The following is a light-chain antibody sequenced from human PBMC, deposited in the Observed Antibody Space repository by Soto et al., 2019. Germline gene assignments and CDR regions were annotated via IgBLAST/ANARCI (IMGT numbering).Light chain of an antibody. V-gene: IGLV2-14*01. CDR2: DVS. CDR1: RSDVGGYNY. CDR3: SSYTSSSAPYV. J-gene: IGLJ1*01. Sequence: QSVLTQPASVSGSPGQSVTIACTGTRSDVGGYNYVSWYQQHPGKAPKLMIYDVSNRPSGVSNRFSGSKSGNTASLTISGLQAEDEADYYCSSYTSSSAPYVFGTRTKLTVL.